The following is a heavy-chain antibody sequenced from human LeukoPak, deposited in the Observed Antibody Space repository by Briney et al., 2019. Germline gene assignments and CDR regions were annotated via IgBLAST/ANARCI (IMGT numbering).Heavy chain of an antibody. CDR2: MNPNSGNT. V-gene: IGHV1-8*03. J-gene: IGHJ3*02. CDR3: ATIGKFLGIAVAKGAFDI. D-gene: IGHD6-19*01. CDR1: GYTFTSYD. Sequence: ASVKVSCKASGYTFTSYDINWVRQATGQGLEWMGRMNPNSGNTGYAQKFQGRVTITADKSTSTAYMELSSLRSEDTAVYYCATIGKFLGIAVAKGAFDIWGQGTMVTVSS.